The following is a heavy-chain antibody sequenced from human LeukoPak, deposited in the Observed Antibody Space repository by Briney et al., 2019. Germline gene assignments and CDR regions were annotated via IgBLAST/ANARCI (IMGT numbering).Heavy chain of an antibody. CDR3: ARGNSYGYYPDY. CDR1: GGSISSSSYY. CDR2: IYYSGNT. D-gene: IGHD5-18*01. J-gene: IGHJ4*02. V-gene: IGHV4-39*01. Sequence: SETLSLTCTVSGGSISSSSYYWGWIRQPPGKGLEWIGSIYYSGNTYYTPSLKSRVTISVDTSKNQFSLRLNSVTATDTAVYYCARGNSYGYYPDYWGQGTLVTVSS.